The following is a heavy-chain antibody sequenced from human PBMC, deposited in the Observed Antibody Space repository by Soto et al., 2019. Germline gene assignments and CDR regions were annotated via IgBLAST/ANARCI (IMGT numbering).Heavy chain of an antibody. CDR3: ARPVCRSNSCHNWFDS. CDR2: INPNSGDT. J-gene: IGHJ5*01. CDR1: GYIFTGYY. D-gene: IGHD2-2*01. V-gene: IGHV1-2*02. Sequence: ASVKVSCKASGYIFTGYYINWVRQAPGQGLEWMGWINPNSGDTSFLQKFQGRVSMTTDTSINTAYMELSSVTSDDTAVYYCARPVCRSNSCHNWFDSWGQGTLVTVSS.